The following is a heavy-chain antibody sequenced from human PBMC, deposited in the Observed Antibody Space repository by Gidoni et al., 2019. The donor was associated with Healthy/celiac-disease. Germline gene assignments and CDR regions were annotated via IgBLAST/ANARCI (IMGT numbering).Heavy chain of an antibody. CDR3: AREPDRFLEWLFNY. Sequence: QVQLVESGGGVVQPGRSLRLSCAASGFTFSSYAMHWVRQAPGKGLEWVAVISYDGSNKYYADSVKGRFTISRDNSKNTLYLQMNSLRAEDTAVYYCAREPDRFLEWLFNYWGQGTLVTVSS. CDR1: GFTFSSYA. D-gene: IGHD3-3*01. J-gene: IGHJ4*02. V-gene: IGHV3-30-3*01. CDR2: ISYDGSNK.